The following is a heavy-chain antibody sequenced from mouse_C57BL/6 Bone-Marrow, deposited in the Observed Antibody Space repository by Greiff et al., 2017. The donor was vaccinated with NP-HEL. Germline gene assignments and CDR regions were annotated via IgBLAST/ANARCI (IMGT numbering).Heavy chain of an antibody. CDR2: IHPNSGST. D-gene: IGHD1-1*01. J-gene: IGHJ1*03. CDR3: ARFEYGSSYWYFDV. Sequence: QVQLQQPGAELVKPGASVKLSCKASGYTFTSYWMHWVKQRPGQGLEWIGMIHPNSGSTNYNEKFKSKATLTVDKSSSTAYMQLSSLTSEDSAVYYCARFEYGSSYWYFDVWGTGTTVTVSS. V-gene: IGHV1-64*01. CDR1: GYTFTSYW.